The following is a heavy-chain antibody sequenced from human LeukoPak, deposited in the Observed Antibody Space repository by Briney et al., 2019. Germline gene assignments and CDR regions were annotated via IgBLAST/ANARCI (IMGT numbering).Heavy chain of an antibody. D-gene: IGHD6-13*01. CDR2: ISSSSSYI. CDR3: ARFESTSDLLLGSSSWYTWAFDI. Sequence: GGSLRLSCAASGFTFSSYSMNWVRQAPGKGLEWVSSISSSSSYIYYADSVKGRFTISRDNAKNSLYLQVNSLRAEDTAVYYCARFESTSDLLLGSSSWYTWAFDIWGQGTMVTVSS. V-gene: IGHV3-21*01. CDR1: GFTFSSYS. J-gene: IGHJ3*02.